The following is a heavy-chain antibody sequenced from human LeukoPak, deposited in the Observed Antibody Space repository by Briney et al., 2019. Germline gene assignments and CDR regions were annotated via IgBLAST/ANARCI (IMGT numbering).Heavy chain of an antibody. CDR2: IYLDGNT. CDR1: GFAASGNY. Sequence: GGSLRLSCEASGFAASGNYMSWVRQPPGKGLEWVSIIYLDGNTYYADSVKGRFTISRDNSRSTLYLQMNNLSPEDTAVYYCATTRGTSFDYWGQGTPVTVSS. D-gene: IGHD1-26*01. J-gene: IGHJ4*02. V-gene: IGHV3-53*01. CDR3: ATTRGTSFDY.